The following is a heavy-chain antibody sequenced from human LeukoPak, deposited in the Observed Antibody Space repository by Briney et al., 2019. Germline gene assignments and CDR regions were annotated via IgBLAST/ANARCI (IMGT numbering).Heavy chain of an antibody. CDR3: ARRGSLGYSYGLYYFDY. CDR2: INHSGST. D-gene: IGHD5-18*01. CDR1: GGSFSGYY. Sequence: SETLSLTCAVYGGSFSGYYWSWIRQPPGKGLEWIGEINHSGSTNYNPSLKSRVTISVDTSKNQFSLKLSSVTAADTAVYYCARRGSLGYSYGLYYFDYWGQGTLVTVSS. J-gene: IGHJ4*02. V-gene: IGHV4-34*01.